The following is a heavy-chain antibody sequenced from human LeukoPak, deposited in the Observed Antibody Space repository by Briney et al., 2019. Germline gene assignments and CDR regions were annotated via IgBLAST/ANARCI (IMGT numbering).Heavy chain of an antibody. D-gene: IGHD2-15*01. J-gene: IGHJ4*02. Sequence: PGGSLRLSCAASGFTFITYNMNWVRQAPGKGLEWVSSITSSSIHTFYADSVRGRFTISRDNAKNSLYLQMNSLRAEDTAVYYCARGYCSGGSCYSGRPRQYYFDYWGQGTLVTVSS. CDR3: ARGYCSGGSCYSGRPRQYYFDY. V-gene: IGHV3-21*01. CDR1: GFTFITYN. CDR2: ITSSSIHT.